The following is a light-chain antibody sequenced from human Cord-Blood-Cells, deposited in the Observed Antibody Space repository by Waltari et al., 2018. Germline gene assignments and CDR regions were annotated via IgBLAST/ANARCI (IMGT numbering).Light chain of an antibody. Sequence: IVLTQSPGTLSLSPGERATLSCRASQSVSSSYLAWYQQKPGQGPRRLINGASSRAAGIPARLSGSGSGTDFSRTISRLEPEDVAVYYCQQYGSSPKTCGRGTKVEIK. CDR1: QSVSSSY. CDR2: GAS. V-gene: IGKV3-20*01. CDR3: QQYGSSPKT. J-gene: IGKJ1*01.